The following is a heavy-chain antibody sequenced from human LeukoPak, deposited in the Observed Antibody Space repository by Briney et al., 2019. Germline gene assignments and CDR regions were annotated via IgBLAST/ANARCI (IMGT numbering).Heavy chain of an antibody. V-gene: IGHV1-8*01. CDR2: MDPNKGDT. J-gene: IGHJ5*02. D-gene: IGHD6-19*01. Sequence: GASVKVSCKASGYTFTTCEINWVRQAIGQGLEWMGWMDPNKGDTGYVQKFQGRVTMTRNISINTAYLELSSLTSDDTAVYYCARSTGWYSWFDPWGQGTLVTVSS. CDR3: ARSTGWYSWFDP. CDR1: GYTFTTCE.